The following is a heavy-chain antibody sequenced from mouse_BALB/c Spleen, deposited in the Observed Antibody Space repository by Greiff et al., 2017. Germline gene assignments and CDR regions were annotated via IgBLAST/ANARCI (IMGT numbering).Heavy chain of an antibody. Sequence: QVHVKQSGAELVRPGSSVKISCKASGYAFSSYWMNWVKQRPGQGLEWIGQIYPGDGDTNYNGKFKGKATLTADKSSSTAYMQLSSLTSEDSAVYFCARNLLSDYWGQGTTLTVSS. V-gene: IGHV1-80*01. CDR3: ARNLLSDY. CDR1: GYAFSSYW. J-gene: IGHJ2*01. D-gene: IGHD2-1*01. CDR2: IYPGDGDT.